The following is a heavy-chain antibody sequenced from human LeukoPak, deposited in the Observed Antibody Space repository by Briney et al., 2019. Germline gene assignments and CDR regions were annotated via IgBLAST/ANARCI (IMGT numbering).Heavy chain of an antibody. CDR3: ARQGDGGRAYDH. CDR2: IYYTGST. D-gene: IGHD4-23*01. Sequence: KPSETLSLTCTVSGGAISSYYWSWIRQPPGKGLEWIGYIYYTGSTNYNPSLKSRVTISVDTSKNQFSLKLSSLTAADTAVYYCARQGDGGRAYDHWGQGTLVTVSS. V-gene: IGHV4-59*01. J-gene: IGHJ4*02. CDR1: GGAISSYY.